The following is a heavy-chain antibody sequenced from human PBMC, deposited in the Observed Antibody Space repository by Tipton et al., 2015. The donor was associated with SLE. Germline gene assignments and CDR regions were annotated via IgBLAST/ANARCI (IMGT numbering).Heavy chain of an antibody. D-gene: IGHD3-22*01. Sequence: SLRLSCAASGFTFSSYAMHWVRQAPGKGLEWVAVISYDGSNKYYADSVKGRFTISRDNSKNTLYLQMNSLRAEDTAVYYCAREAYDSPVPWGQGTLVTVSS. CDR3: AREAYDSPVP. J-gene: IGHJ5*02. V-gene: IGHV3-30*04. CDR1: GFTFSSYA. CDR2: ISYDGSNK.